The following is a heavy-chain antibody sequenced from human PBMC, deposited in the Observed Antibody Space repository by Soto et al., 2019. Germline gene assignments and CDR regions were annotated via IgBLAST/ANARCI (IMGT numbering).Heavy chain of an antibody. Sequence: EVQLLESGGDLVQPGGSLRLSCAASGFTFSSYAMSWVRQAPGKGLEWVSAISGSGGSTYYADSVKGRFTISRDNSKNTLYLLMNSLRAEDTAVYYCAKVILRSYLCDYWGQGTLVTVSS. J-gene: IGHJ4*02. D-gene: IGHD1-26*01. CDR3: AKVILRSYLCDY. CDR1: GFTFSSYA. CDR2: ISGSGGST. V-gene: IGHV3-23*01.